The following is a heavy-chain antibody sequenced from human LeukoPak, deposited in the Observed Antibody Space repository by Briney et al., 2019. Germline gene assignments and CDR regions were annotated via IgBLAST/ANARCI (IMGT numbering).Heavy chain of an antibody. V-gene: IGHV4-4*07. CDR3: ARASGYCSSTSCYYYFDY. J-gene: IGHJ4*02. CDR2: IYTSGST. D-gene: IGHD2-2*01. CDR1: GGSISSCY. Sequence: SETLSLTCTVSGGSISSCYWSWIRQPAGKGLEWIGRIYTSGSTNYNPSLKSRVTMSVDTSKNQFSLKLSSVTAADTAVYYCARASGYCSSTSCYYYFDYWGQGTLVTVSS.